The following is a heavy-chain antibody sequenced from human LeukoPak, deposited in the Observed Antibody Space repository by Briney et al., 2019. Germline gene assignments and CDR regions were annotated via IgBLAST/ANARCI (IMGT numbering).Heavy chain of an antibody. CDR1: GFTVITNG. CDR3: ARGVEPLAANTLAY. CDR2: LYSDGNT. J-gene: IGHJ4*02. D-gene: IGHD1-14*01. V-gene: IGHV3-53*01. Sequence: GGSLRLSCAASGFTVITNGMTWVRQAPGKGLGWVSVLYSDGNTKYADSVRGRFTISRDNSKNTLYLEMNSLRPDDTAVYYCARGVEPLAANTLAYWGQGTLVTVSS.